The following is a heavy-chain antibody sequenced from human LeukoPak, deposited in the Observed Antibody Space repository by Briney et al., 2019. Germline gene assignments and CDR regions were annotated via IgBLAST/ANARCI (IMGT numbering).Heavy chain of an antibody. CDR1: GGSISSTNYY. CDR2: ISYSGGT. CDR3: ARRPLRYGDYGKAIDY. Sequence: SETLSLTCTVSGGSISSTNYYWGWIRQPPGKGLEWIGSISYSGGTYYNPSLKSRVTISVGTSKNQFSLKLSSVTAADTAVYYCARRPLRYGDYGKAIDYWGQGTLVTVSS. V-gene: IGHV4-39*07. D-gene: IGHD4-17*01. J-gene: IGHJ4*02.